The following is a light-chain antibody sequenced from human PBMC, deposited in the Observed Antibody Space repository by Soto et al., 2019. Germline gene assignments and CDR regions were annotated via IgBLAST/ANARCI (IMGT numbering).Light chain of an antibody. CDR1: QSVSGYY. J-gene: IGKJ1*01. Sequence: EIVLTQSPGTLSLSPGERATLSCRASQSVSGYYLAWYKQKPGQAPRLLIYGTSIRSTGIPDRFSGSGSGKDFTRTISTLEHEDSAVYSCRQYGSFPRTFGQGSKDEIK. CDR3: RQYGSFPRT. CDR2: GTS. V-gene: IGKV3-20*01.